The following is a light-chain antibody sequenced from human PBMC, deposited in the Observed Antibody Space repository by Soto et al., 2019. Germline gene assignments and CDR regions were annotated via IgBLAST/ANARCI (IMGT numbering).Light chain of an antibody. CDR2: DAS. CDR1: QSISSW. CDR3: QQYNSYKT. J-gene: IGKJ1*01. Sequence: DIQMTQSPSSLSASVGDRVTITCRASQSISSWLAWYQQKPGKAPKLLIYDASSLESGVPSRFSGSGSGTEFTLTISSLQPDEFATYYCQQYNSYKTFGQGTKV. V-gene: IGKV1-5*01.